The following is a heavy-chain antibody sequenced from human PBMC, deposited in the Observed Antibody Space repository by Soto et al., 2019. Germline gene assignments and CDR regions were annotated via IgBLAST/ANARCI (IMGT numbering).Heavy chain of an antibody. D-gene: IGHD3-22*01. CDR1: GYTFTSYD. J-gene: IGHJ3*02. CDR2: MNPNSGNT. CDR3: ARGVCYYYDRSGYSCAFHI. Sequence: ASVKVSCKASGYTFTSYDINWVRQATGQGLEWMGWMNPNSGNTGYAQKFQGRVTMTRNTSISTAYMELSSLRSEDTAVYYCARGVCYYYDRSGYSCAFHIWVQGTMVTVSS. V-gene: IGHV1-8*01.